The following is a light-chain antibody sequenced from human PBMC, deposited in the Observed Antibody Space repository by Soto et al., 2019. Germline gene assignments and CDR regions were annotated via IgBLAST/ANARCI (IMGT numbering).Light chain of an antibody. V-gene: IGKV3-15*01. Sequence: EIVMTQSPAMLSVSPGERATLSCRASQNVNNRLAGYQQKAGQPPRLLIYGASTRATGIPVRFSGSGSGTEFTLTISSLQSEYFAVYYCQHFNSWPLLFGQGTKVEIK. J-gene: IGKJ1*01. CDR3: QHFNSWPLL. CDR2: GAS. CDR1: QNVNNR.